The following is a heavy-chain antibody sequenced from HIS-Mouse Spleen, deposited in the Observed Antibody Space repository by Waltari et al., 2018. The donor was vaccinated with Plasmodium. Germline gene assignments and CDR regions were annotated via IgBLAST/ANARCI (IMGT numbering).Heavy chain of an antibody. CDR2: IKQDGSEK. Sequence: EVQLVESGGGLVQPGGSLRLPCAACGFTFSSYWMSWFRQAPGKGLELVAKIKQDGSEKYYVDSVKGRFTISRDNAKNSLYLQMNSLRAEDTAVYYCASSWYWYFDLWGRGTLVTVSS. D-gene: IGHD6-13*01. CDR1: GFTFSSYW. V-gene: IGHV3-7*01. J-gene: IGHJ2*01. CDR3: ASSWYWYFDL.